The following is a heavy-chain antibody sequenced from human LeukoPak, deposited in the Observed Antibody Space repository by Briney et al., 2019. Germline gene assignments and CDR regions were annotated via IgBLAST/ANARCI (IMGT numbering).Heavy chain of an antibody. D-gene: IGHD6-13*01. CDR3: ARAECSSSWYSPYYLDY. CDR2: IIPILGIA. Sequence: GASVKVSCKASGGTFSSYTISWVRQAPGQGLEWMGRIIPILGIANYAQKFQGRVTITADKSTSTAYMELSSLRSEDTAVYYCARAECSSSWYSPYYLDYWGQGTLVTVSS. V-gene: IGHV1-69*02. J-gene: IGHJ4*02. CDR1: GGTFSSYT.